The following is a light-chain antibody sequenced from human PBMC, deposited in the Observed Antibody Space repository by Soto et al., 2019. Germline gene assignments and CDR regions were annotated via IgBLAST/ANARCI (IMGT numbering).Light chain of an antibody. Sequence: QAVVTQEPSLTVSPGGTVTITCTSSTGAVTNGHYPYWFQQKPGQAPRTLIYDTTNRHSWTPARFSGSLLGGKAALTLSGAQPEDEAEYYCLLSYNGPYVFGTGTKVTVL. CDR3: LLSYNGPYV. CDR2: DTT. J-gene: IGLJ1*01. CDR1: TGAVTNGHY. V-gene: IGLV7-46*01.